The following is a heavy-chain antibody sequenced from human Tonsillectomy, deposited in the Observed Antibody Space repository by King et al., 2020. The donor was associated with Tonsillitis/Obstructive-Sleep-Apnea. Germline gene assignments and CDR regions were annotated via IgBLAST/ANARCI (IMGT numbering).Heavy chain of an antibody. D-gene: IGHD5-12*01. CDR2: ISGSGGNT. Sequence: VQLVESGGGLVQPGGSLRLSCVTSGFTFRTYGRSGVRQAPRKGLEWVSTISGSGGNTCYADAVKGRFTISRDNAKNTLHLHMNSLRAKDTAVYDCAKYLNIVATISRYYYYYYMDVWGKGTTVTVSS. CDR3: AKYLNIVATISRYYYYYYMDV. CDR1: GFTFRTYG. V-gene: IGHV3-23*04. J-gene: IGHJ6*03.